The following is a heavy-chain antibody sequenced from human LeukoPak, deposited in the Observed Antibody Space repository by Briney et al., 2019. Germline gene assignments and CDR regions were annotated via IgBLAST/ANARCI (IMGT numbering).Heavy chain of an antibody. J-gene: IGHJ4*02. CDR1: GGTFSSYA. Sequence: SVEVSCKASGGTFSSYAISWVRQAPGQGLEWMGEIIPIFGTTNYAQKFQGRVTITADESTTTAYMELSSLRSEDTAVYYCAKDLVVVGLNYFDYWGQGTLVTVSS. CDR3: AKDLVVVGLNYFDY. V-gene: IGHV1-69*01. CDR2: IIPIFGTT. D-gene: IGHD3-22*01.